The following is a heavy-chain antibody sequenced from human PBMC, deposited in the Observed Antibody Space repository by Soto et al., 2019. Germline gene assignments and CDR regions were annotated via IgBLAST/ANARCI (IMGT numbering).Heavy chain of an antibody. CDR1: GYTFTSYG. V-gene: IGHV1-18*01. Sequence: GASVKVSCKASGYTFTSYGISWVRQAPGQGLEWMGWISAYNGNTNYAQKLQGRVTMTTDTSTSTVYMELRSLRSDDTAVYYCARVIAAAVAGWFDPWGQGTLVTVSS. CDR2: ISAYNGNT. CDR3: ARVIAAAVAGWFDP. D-gene: IGHD6-13*01. J-gene: IGHJ5*02.